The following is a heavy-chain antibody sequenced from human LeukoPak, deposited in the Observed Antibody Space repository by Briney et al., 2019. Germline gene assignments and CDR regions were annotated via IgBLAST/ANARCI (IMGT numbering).Heavy chain of an antibody. V-gene: IGHV3-48*01. J-gene: IGHJ4*02. CDR2: ISSSSSTI. CDR1: GFTFSSYS. Sequence: PGGSLRLSCAASGFTFSSYSMNWVRQAPGKGLEWVSYISSSSSTIYYADSVKGRFTISRDNAKNSLYLQMNSLRAEDTAVYYCARGLNYYDSSGFYYPFDSWGQGTLVTVSS. CDR3: ARGLNYYDSSGFYYPFDS. D-gene: IGHD3-22*01.